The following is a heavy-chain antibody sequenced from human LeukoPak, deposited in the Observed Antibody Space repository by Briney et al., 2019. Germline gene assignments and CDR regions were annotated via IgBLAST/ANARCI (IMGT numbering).Heavy chain of an antibody. CDR2: INPNSGGT. Sequence: ASVKVSCKASGYTFTGYYMHLVRQAPGQGLEWMGWINPNSGGTNYAQKFQGRVTMTRDTSISTAYMELSRLRSDDTAVYYCARGKIVVVPAGRGKNWFDPWGQGTLLTVSS. CDR3: ARGKIVVVPAGRGKNWFDP. V-gene: IGHV1-2*02. CDR1: GYTFTGYY. D-gene: IGHD2-2*01. J-gene: IGHJ5*02.